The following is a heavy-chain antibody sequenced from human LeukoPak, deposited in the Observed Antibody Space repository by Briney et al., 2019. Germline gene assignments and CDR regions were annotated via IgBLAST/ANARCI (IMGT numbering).Heavy chain of an antibody. D-gene: IGHD4/OR15-4a*01. CDR2: INVVGDST. V-gene: IGHV3-23*01. J-gene: IGHJ4*02. Sequence: PGGSLRLSCAASGFIFSNYDMGWVRQAPGKGLDWVSSINVVGDSTSYADSVKGRFTISRDNSKDTPYLQMNSLRAEDTAFYYCSNSNLGWGQGTLVTVSS. CDR3: SNSNLG. CDR1: GFIFSNYD.